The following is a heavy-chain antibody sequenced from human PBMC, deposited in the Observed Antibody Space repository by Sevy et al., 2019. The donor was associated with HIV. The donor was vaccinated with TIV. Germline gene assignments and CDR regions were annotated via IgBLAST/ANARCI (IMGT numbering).Heavy chain of an antibody. Sequence: GGSLRLSCAASGFTLSNYWMIWVRQAPGMGLEWVANINERGSQKNYLDSVKGRFTISRDTAKNSLSLEMNSLRVDDTAVYFCARDESPYRVNEYFDALDIWGQGTRVTVSS. J-gene: IGHJ3*02. CDR2: INERGSQK. CDR3: ARDESPYRVNEYFDALDI. CDR1: GFTLSNYW. D-gene: IGHD1-1*01. V-gene: IGHV3-7*01.